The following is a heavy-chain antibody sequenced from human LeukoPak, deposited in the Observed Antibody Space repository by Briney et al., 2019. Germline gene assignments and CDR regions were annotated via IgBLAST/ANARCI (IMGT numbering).Heavy chain of an antibody. D-gene: IGHD3-10*02. CDR1: GFTFSNAW. CDR2: INSDGSST. V-gene: IGHV3-74*01. J-gene: IGHJ6*04. CDR3: AELGITMIGGV. Sequence: GGSLRLSCEASGFTFSNAWMSWVRQAPGKGLVWVSRINSDGSSTSYADSVKGRFTISRDNAKNSLYLQMNSLRAEDTAVYYCAELGITMIGGVWGKGTTVTISS.